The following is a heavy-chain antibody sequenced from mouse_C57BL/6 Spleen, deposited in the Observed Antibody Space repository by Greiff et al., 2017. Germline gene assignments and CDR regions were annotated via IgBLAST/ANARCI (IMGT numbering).Heavy chain of an antibody. CDR3: TVDCDLDFDV. CDR1: GYTFTSYW. CDR2: IDPGGGST. D-gene: IGHD2-13*01. Sequence: QVQLQQPGAELVKPGASVKLSCKASGYTFTSYWMTWVKQRPGQGLEWIGDIDPGGGSTKYNQKFKGKATMTVDTSSTTAYLQLSSLTSEDSAVYYCTVDCDLDFDVWGTGTTVTVSA. J-gene: IGHJ1*03. V-gene: IGHV1-55*01.